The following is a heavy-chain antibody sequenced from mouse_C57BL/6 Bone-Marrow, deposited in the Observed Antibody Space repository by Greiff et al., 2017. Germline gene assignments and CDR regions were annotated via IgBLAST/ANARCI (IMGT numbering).Heavy chain of an antibody. CDR1: GYAFSSYW. CDR2: IYPGDGDT. D-gene: IGHD1-1*01. V-gene: IGHV1-80*01. Sequence: QVQLQQSGAELVKPGASVKISCKASGYAFSSYWMNWVKQRPGKGLEWIGQIYPGDGDTNYNGKFKSKATLTADKSSSTAYMQLSSLTSEDSAVYFCARGPPVVPDWYFDVWGTGTTVTVSS. CDR3: ARGPPVVPDWYFDV. J-gene: IGHJ1*03.